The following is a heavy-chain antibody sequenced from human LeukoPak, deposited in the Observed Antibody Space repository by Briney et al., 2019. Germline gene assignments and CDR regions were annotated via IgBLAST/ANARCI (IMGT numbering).Heavy chain of an antibody. CDR1: GYTFTSYD. V-gene: IGHV1-8*01. D-gene: IGHD3-16*01. J-gene: IGHJ4*02. Sequence: ASVKVSCKASGYTFTSYDINWVRQASGQGPEWMGWMNPNTGTTGYAEQFQGRVTFSRDTSISTAYMEVSGLRSDDTAVYYCARGRLSLITATANFFDYWGQGTRVTVSS. CDR3: ARGRLSLITATANFFDY. CDR2: MNPNTGTT.